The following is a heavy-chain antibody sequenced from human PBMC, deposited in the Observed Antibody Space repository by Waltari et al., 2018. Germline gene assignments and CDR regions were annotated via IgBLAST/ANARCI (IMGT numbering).Heavy chain of an antibody. Sequence: EVQLVESGGGLVQPGRSLRLSCITSGFSLGDYAVTWVRRAPGKGLEWIGFIRSKAYGGTADYAAAVRGRFTISRDASKSIAYLQMNSLKTEDTAVYYCSRGRGVGLGAGSGDGHWGQGTLVTVSS. CDR1: GFSLGDYA. D-gene: IGHD1-26*01. CDR2: IRSKAYGGTA. V-gene: IGHV3-49*04. J-gene: IGHJ4*02. CDR3: SRGRGVGLGAGSGDGH.